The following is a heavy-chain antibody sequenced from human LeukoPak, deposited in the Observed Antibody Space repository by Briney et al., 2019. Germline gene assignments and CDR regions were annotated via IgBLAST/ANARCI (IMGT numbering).Heavy chain of an antibody. J-gene: IGHJ4*02. D-gene: IGHD6-19*01. CDR1: GFTFSDYY. CDR2: ISSRSSSI. V-gene: IGHV3-11*04. Sequence: PGGSLRLSCAASGFTFSDYYMSWIRQAPGKGLEWVSYISSRSSSIYYADSVKGRFTISGDNAKNSLYLQMNSLRAEDTAVYYCARSMDSGWYGGYFDYWGQGTLVTVSS. CDR3: ARSMDSGWYGGYFDY.